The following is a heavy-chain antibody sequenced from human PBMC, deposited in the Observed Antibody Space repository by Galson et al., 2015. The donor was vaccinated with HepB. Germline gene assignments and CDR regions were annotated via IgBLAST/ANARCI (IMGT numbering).Heavy chain of an antibody. CDR1: GFTVSSSY. J-gene: IGHJ4*02. V-gene: IGHV3-66*01. CDR2: IYSDGST. CDR3: ARAGYSSGWGLFDS. Sequence: SLRLSCAASGFTVSSSYMSWVRQAPGKGLEWVSVIYSDGSTYYADSVKGRFTISRDSAKNTLHLQMNSLRAEDTAVYYCARAGYSSGWGLFDSWGQGTLVTVSS. D-gene: IGHD6-19*01.